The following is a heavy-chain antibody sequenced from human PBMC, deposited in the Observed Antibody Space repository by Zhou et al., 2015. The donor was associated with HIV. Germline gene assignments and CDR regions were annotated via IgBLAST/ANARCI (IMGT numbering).Heavy chain of an antibody. CDR2: ITPMFETE. Sequence: LVQSETEVRKPGSSVKVPCRATGGTFSGSDISWVRQAPGQGLEWMGSITPMFETETYAEKFRARLTITVDKSTSAAYMELGSLTSEDAAVYFCARSSVNHDYAFDLWGQGTKVIVSS. J-gene: IGHJ3*01. CDR3: ARSSVNHDYAFDL. D-gene: IGHD3-16*01. CDR1: GGTFSGSD. V-gene: IGHV1-69*06.